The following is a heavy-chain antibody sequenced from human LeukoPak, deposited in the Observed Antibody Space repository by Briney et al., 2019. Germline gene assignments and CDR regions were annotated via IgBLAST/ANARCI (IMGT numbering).Heavy chain of an antibody. CDR2: IHYSGST. Sequence: SETLSLTCTVSGGSIRDYYYTWIXQPPGXXLEWXGYIHYSGSTNYNPSLKSRVTMSLDTSKDQFSLKLSSVTAADTAVYYCARGYSSSWYGAMYYWGQGTLVTVSS. V-gene: IGHV4-59*01. CDR1: GGSIRDYY. D-gene: IGHD6-13*01. J-gene: IGHJ4*02. CDR3: ARGYSSSWYGAMYY.